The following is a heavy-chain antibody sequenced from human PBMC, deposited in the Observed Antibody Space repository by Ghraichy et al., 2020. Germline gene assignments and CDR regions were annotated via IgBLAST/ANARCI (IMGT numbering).Heavy chain of an antibody. J-gene: IGHJ3*02. CDR2: IYYSGST. D-gene: IGHD6-6*01. CDR1: GGSISSYY. CDR3: ASRLYSSSSFYAFDI. V-gene: IGHV4-59*01. Sequence: SQTLSLTCTVSGGSISSYYWSWIRQPPGKGLEWIGYIYYSGSTNYNPSLKSRVTISVDRSKNQFSLRLSSVTAADTAVYYCASRLYSSSSFYAFDIWSQGTMVTVSS.